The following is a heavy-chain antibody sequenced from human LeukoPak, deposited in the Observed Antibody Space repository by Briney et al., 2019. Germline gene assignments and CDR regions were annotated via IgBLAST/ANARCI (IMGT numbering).Heavy chain of an antibody. D-gene: IGHD5-24*01. J-gene: IGHJ4*02. CDR3: AKDLQLHY. CDR1: GGTFSSYA. CDR2: ISGSGTST. V-gene: IGHV3-23*01. Sequence: SCKASGGTFSSYAMSWVRQAPGKGLEWVSSISGSGTSTYYADSVKGRFTISRDNSKNTLYLQMNSLRAEDAAVYYCAKDLQLHYWGQGALVTVSS.